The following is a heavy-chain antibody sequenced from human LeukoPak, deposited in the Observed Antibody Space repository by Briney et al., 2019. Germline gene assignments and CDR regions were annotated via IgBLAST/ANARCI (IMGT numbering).Heavy chain of an antibody. CDR1: GGTFSSYA. V-gene: IGHV1-69*04. J-gene: IGHJ6*02. D-gene: IGHD2-2*01. CDR3: ASVRVVPAAVGFYYYGMDV. CDR2: IIPIFGIA. Sequence: SVKVSCKASGGTFSSYAISWVRQAPGQGLEWMGRIIPIFGIANYAQKFQGRVTITADKSTSTAYMELSSLRSEDTAVYYCASVRVVPAAVGFYYYGMDVWGQGTTVTASS.